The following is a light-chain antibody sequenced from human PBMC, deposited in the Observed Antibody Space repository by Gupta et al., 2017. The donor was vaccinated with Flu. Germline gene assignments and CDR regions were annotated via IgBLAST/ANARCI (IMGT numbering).Light chain of an antibody. V-gene: IGKV2-28*01. J-gene: IGKJ2*01. CDR1: QSRLHSNGYNY. CDR3: RQALQTPYI. Sequence: DILMTQSPLSLPVTPGEPASLPCRASQSRLHSNGYNYSDWYLQKPGQSPQLLLYLGSKRSHGVPDRFSGSSSGTDFTLKISRGEAADVGVYYCRQALQTPYIFGQGTKMEIK. CDR2: LGS.